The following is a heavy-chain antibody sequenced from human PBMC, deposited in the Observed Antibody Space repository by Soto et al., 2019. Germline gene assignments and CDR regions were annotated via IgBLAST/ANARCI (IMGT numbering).Heavy chain of an antibody. CDR1: GFTFTSSD. J-gene: IGHJ6*02. CDR2: IVVGSGNT. V-gene: IGHV1-58*01. CDR3: AADSWGNYYYGMDV. Sequence: SVKVSCKASGFTFTSSDVQWVRQARGQRLEWIGWIVVGSGNTNYAQKFQERVTITRDMSTSTAYMELSSLRSEDTAVYYCAADSWGNYYYGMDVWGQGTTVTVSS. D-gene: IGHD3-16*01.